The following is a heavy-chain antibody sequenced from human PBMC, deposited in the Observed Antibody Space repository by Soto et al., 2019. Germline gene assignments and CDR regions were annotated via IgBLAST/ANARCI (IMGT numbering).Heavy chain of an antibody. CDR3: AKDYRYFDRYNYAMDV. Sequence: VQLVESGGGLIQAGGSLRLSCAASGFTVSSNYMSWVRQAPGKGLEWVAVISHDGSSKYYADSVKGRFTMSRDNSKNTLYLQMNSLRAEDTAVYYCAKDYRYFDRYNYAMDVWGQGTTVTVSS. CDR1: GFTVSSNY. CDR2: ISHDGSSK. D-gene: IGHD3-9*01. V-gene: IGHV3-30*18. J-gene: IGHJ6*02.